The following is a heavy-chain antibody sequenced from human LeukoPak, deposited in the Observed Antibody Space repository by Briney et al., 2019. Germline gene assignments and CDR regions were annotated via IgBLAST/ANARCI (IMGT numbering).Heavy chain of an antibody. J-gene: IGHJ3*02. V-gene: IGHV3-33*01. CDR1: GFTFSSYG. CDR3: ARDGDYYGSGSYFPNDAFDI. D-gene: IGHD3-10*01. Sequence: GGSLRLSCAASGFTFSSYGMHWVRQAPGKGLEWVAVIWNDGSNKYYADSVKGRFTISRDNSKNTLYLQMNSLRAEDTAVYYCARDGDYYGSGSYFPNDAFDIWRQGTMVSVSS. CDR2: IWNDGSNK.